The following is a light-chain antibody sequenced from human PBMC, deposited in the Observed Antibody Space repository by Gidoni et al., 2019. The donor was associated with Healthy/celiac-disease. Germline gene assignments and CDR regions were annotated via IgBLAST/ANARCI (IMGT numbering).Light chain of an antibody. J-gene: IGKJ1*01. Sequence: EIVMPQSPVTLSVSPGERAPYSCRASQSVSSNLAWYQQKPGQAPRLLIYGASTRATGIPARVSGSGSGTEFTLTISSLKSEDFAVYYCQQYNNWPPWTFGQGTKVEIK. CDR3: QQYNNWPPWT. V-gene: IGKV3-15*01. CDR1: QSVSSN. CDR2: GAS.